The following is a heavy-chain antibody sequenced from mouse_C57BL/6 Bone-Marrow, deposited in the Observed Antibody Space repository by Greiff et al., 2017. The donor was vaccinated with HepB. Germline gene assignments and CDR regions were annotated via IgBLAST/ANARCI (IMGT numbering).Heavy chain of an antibody. CDR3: TTLGYSWYFDV. Sequence: VQLKQSGAELVRPGASVKLSCTASGFNIKDDYMHWVKQRPEQGLEWIGWIDPENGDTEYASKFQGKATITADTSSNTAYLQLSSLTSEDTAVYYCTTLGYSWYFDVWGTGTTVTVSS. CDR1: GFNIKDDY. CDR2: IDPENGDT. D-gene: IGHD2-3*01. V-gene: IGHV14-4*01. J-gene: IGHJ1*03.